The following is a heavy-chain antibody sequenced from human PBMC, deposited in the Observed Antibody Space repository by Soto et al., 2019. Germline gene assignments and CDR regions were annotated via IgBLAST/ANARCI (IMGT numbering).Heavy chain of an antibody. CDR1: GFTFNNYA. CDR3: AKGRGGSGSLTPRVDF. D-gene: IGHD3-10*01. J-gene: IGHJ4*02. Sequence: EVQLLDSGGGLVQPGGSLRLSCAASGFTFNNYAMTWVRQAPGKGLEWVSAISGGGDTTSYADSVKGRFTVSRDGSKNTQYLQMSSLRAEDPALYYCAKGRGGSGSLTPRVDFWGQGTLVTVSS. CDR2: ISGGGDTT. V-gene: IGHV3-23*01.